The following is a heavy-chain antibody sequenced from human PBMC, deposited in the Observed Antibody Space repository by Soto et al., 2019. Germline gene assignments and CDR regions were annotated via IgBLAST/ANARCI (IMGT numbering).Heavy chain of an antibody. J-gene: IGHJ4*02. V-gene: IGHV4-39*01. CDR2: IHYSGST. D-gene: IGHD6-13*01. CDR3: ARRLFSSTWPSYFDY. CDR1: GGSISSSSYY. Sequence: QLQLRESGPGLVKPSETLSLTCTVSGGSISSSSYYWGWIRQPPGKGLEWIGCIHYSGSTYYNPSLRSRVTSSVDTSKNQFSLKVSSVTAADTAVDYCARRLFSSTWPSYFDYWGQGTLVTVSS.